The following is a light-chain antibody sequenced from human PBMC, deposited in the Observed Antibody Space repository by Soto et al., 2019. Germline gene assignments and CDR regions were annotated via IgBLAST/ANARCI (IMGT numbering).Light chain of an antibody. J-gene: IGLJ1*01. Sequence: HSALTQPRSVSGSPGQSVTISCTGTSSDVGGYNCVSWYQQHPGKAPQLMIYDVTQRPSGVPDRFSGSKSGNTASLTISGLQAEDEADYYCCSHSASYTFVFGTGTKVTVL. V-gene: IGLV2-11*01. CDR3: CSHSASYTFV. CDR2: DVT. CDR1: SSDVGGYNC.